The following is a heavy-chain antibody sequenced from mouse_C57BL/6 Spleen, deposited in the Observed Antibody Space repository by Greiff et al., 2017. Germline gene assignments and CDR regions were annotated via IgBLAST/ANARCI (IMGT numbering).Heavy chain of an antibody. J-gene: IGHJ1*03. V-gene: IGHV1-42*01. Sequence: VQLQQSGPELVKPGASVKISCKASGYSFTGYYMNWVKQSPEKNLEWIGEINPSTGGTTYNQKFKAKATLPVDNSSSTAYMQLKSLTSEDSAVYYCARGTDTKYFDVWGTGTTVTVSS. D-gene: IGHD1-1*01. CDR2: INPSTGGT. CDR3: ARGTDTKYFDV. CDR1: GYSFTGYY.